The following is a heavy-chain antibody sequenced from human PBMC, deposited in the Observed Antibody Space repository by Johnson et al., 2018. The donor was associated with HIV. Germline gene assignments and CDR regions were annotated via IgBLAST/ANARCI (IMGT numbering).Heavy chain of an antibody. D-gene: IGHD5-24*01. J-gene: IGHJ3*02. CDR2: IGPAGDT. Sequence: VQLVESGGGLVQPGGSLRLSCAASGFTFSSYAMSWVCQAPGKGLEWVSAIGPAGDTYYPYSVKGRFTISRENAKNSLYLQMNSLRAGDTAVYFCARRDPWVENGAFDIWGQGTMVTVSS. V-gene: IGHV3-13*01. CDR1: GFTFSSYA. CDR3: ARRDPWVENGAFDI.